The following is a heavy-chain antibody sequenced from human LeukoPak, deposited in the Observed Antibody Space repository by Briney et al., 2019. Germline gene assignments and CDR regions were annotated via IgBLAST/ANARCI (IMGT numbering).Heavy chain of an antibody. CDR3: ARHPGKVTNDWYFDL. V-gene: IGHV1-2*02. J-gene: IGHJ2*01. Sequence: GASVKVSCKASGYTFTGYYMHWVRQAPGQGLEWMGWINPNSGGTNHAQKFQGRVTMTRDTSITTAYMELSRLSSDDTAVYYCARHPGKVTNDWYFDLWGRGTLATVSS. CDR2: INPNSGGT. CDR1: GYTFTGYY. D-gene: IGHD4-23*01.